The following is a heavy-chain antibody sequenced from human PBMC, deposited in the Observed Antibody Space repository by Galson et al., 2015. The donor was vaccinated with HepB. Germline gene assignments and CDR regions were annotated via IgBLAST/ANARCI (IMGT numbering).Heavy chain of an antibody. CDR3: AKIADCSGGSCHGKNAFDI. J-gene: IGHJ3*02. Sequence: LRLSCAASGFTFSSYAMSWVRQAPGKGLEWVSAISGSGGSTYYADSVKGRFTISRDNSKNTLYLQMKSLRAEDTAVYYCAKIADCSGGSCHGKNAFDIWGQWTMVTVSS. V-gene: IGHV3-23*01. D-gene: IGHD2-15*01. CDR2: ISGSGGST. CDR1: GFTFSSYA.